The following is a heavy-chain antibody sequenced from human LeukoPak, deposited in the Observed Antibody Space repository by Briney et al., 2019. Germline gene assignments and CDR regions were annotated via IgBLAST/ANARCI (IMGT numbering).Heavy chain of an antibody. CDR3: ASDSSGWSYYYYMDV. D-gene: IGHD6-19*01. V-gene: IGHV1-2*02. CDR2: INPNSGGT. Sequence: GASVKVSCKASGYTFTGYYMHWVRQAPGQGLEWMGWINPNSGGTNYAQKFQGRVTMTRDTSISTAYMELSRLRSDDTAVYYCASDSSGWSYYYYMDVWGKGTTVTVCS. CDR1: GYTFTGYY. J-gene: IGHJ6*03.